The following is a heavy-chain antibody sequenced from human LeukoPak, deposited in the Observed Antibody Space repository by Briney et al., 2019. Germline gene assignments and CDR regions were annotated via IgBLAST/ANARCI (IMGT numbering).Heavy chain of an antibody. CDR1: GYSISRGSY. CDR3: AVGLHSGQFAFDI. CDR2: VYHSGSA. V-gene: IGHV4-38-2*01. Sequence: SETLSLTCAVSGYSISRGSYWGWIRQPPGKGLEWIGSVYHSGSAYYNPSLKSRVSISVDTSKNQFSLKLTSVTAADTAVYYCAVGLHSGQFAFDIWGQGTMVTVSS. J-gene: IGHJ3*02. D-gene: IGHD5-24*01.